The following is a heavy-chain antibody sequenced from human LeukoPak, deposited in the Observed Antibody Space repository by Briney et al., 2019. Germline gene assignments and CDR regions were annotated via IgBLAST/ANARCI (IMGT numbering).Heavy chain of an antibody. CDR2: INSDGSST. CDR1: GFTFSNYW. V-gene: IGHV3-74*01. Sequence: GGSLRLSCAASGFTFSNYWMHWVRQAPGKGLVWVSRINSDGSSTSTADSVKGRFTISRDNAKNTLYLQMNSLRAEDTAVYYCASYYYDSSGYSYFDYWGQGTLVTVSS. J-gene: IGHJ4*02. CDR3: ASYYYDSSGYSYFDY. D-gene: IGHD3-22*01.